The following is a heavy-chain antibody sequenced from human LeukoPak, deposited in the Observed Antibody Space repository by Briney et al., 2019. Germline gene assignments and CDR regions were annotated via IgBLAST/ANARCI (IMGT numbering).Heavy chain of an antibody. CDR3: AKAGMGQYGPGAPT. CDR2: ISADGGYT. J-gene: IGHJ4*02. D-gene: IGHD1-26*01. V-gene: IGHV3-23*01. Sequence: GGSLILSCAASVFNFSTYVMNWFRQAPGKGLEWVSAISADGGYTYYADSVKGRFTMSRDNSRNTLFLQMTTLRADDTAVYYCAKAGMGQYGPGAPTWGQGTLVTVSS. CDR1: VFNFSTYV.